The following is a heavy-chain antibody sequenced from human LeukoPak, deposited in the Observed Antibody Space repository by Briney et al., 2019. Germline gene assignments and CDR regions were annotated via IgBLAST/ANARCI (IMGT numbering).Heavy chain of an antibody. Sequence: SVKVSCKASGGTFSSYAISWVRQAPGQGLEWMGGIIPIFGTTHYAQKFQGRVTITADESTSTAYMELSSLRFEDTAVYYCARGIVVKPSANWFDPWGQGTPVTVSS. CDR3: ARGIVVKPSANWFDP. CDR2: IIPIFGTT. J-gene: IGHJ5*02. CDR1: GGTFSSYA. D-gene: IGHD2-2*01. V-gene: IGHV1-69*13.